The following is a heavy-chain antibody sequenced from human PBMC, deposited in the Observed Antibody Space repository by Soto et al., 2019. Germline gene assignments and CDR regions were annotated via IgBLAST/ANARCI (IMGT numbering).Heavy chain of an antibody. CDR1: GFTFSSYG. Sequence: PGGSLRLSCAASGFTFSSYGMHWVRQAPGKGLEWVAVISYDGSNKYYADSVKGRFTISRDNSKNTLYLQMNSLRAEDTAVYYCANIPRRYYYYGMDVWGQGTTVTVSS. D-gene: IGHD2-2*02. V-gene: IGHV3-30*18. J-gene: IGHJ6*02. CDR3: ANIPRRYYYYGMDV. CDR2: ISYDGSNK.